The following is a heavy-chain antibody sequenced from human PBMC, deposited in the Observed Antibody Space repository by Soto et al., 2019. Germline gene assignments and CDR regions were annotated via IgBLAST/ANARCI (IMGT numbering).Heavy chain of an antibody. CDR3: ATIFRGLPRTYYSSSWYLEPHHYYFDY. V-gene: IGHV1-24*01. J-gene: IGHJ4*02. CDR1: GYTLTELS. D-gene: IGHD6-13*01. CDR2: FDPEDGET. Sequence: GASVKVSCKVSGYTLTELSMHWVRQAPGKGLEWMGGFDPEDGETIYAQKFQGRVTMTEDTSTDTAYMELSSLRSEDTAVYYCATIFRGLPRTYYSSSWYLEPHHYYFDYWGQGTLVTVSS.